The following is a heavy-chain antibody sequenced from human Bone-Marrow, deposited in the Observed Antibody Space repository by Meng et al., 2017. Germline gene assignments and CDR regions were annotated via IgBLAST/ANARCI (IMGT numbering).Heavy chain of an antibody. CDR3: ARTYYDFWSGYYYFDY. J-gene: IGHJ4*02. CDR2: IYYSGST. V-gene: IGHV4-31*01. CDR1: GGSISSVGYY. Sequence: VQLPEAAHGLVKPSQTPSLTCTVSGGSISSVGYYWSWIRQHPGKGLEWIGYIYYSGSTYYNPSLKSLVTISVDTSKNQFSLKLSSVTAADTAVYYCARTYYDFWSGYYYFDYWGQGTLVTVSS. D-gene: IGHD3-3*01.